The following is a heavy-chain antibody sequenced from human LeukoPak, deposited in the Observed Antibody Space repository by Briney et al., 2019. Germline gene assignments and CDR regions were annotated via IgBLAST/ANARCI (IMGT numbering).Heavy chain of an antibody. D-gene: IGHD1-26*01. CDR3: ARSKSGSDYSFVPDFDY. CDR1: GFTFSDYY. J-gene: IGHJ4*02. CDR2: ISSSGSTI. Sequence: GSLRLSCAAAGFTFSDYYMSWIRQAPGKGLEWVSYISSSGSTIYYAGSVKGRFTISRDNAKNSLYLQMNSLRAEDTAVYYCARSKSGSDYSFVPDFDYWGQGTLVTVSS. V-gene: IGHV3-11*01.